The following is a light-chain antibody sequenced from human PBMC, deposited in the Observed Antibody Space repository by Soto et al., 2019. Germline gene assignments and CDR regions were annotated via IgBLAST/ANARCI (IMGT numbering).Light chain of an antibody. CDR1: KLGNKY. CDR2: QDM. J-gene: IGLJ2*01. Sequence: SYELTQPPSVSVSPGQTASITCSGDKLGNKYACCYQQKPGQSPVLVIYQDMKRPSGIPERFSGSNSGNTATLTISGTQAMDEADYYCQAWDSSTVVFGGGTKVTVL. CDR3: QAWDSSTVV. V-gene: IGLV3-1*01.